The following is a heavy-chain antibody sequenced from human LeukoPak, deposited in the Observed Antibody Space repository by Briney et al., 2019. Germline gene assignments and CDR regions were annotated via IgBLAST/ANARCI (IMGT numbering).Heavy chain of an antibody. D-gene: IGHD5-12*01. CDR3: ARKRGYSGYDFDY. CDR1: GGSFSGYY. Sequence: PSETLSLTCAAYGGSFSGYYWSWIRQPPGKGLEWIGEINHSGSTNYNPSLKSRVTISVDTSKNQFSLKLSSVTAADTAVYYCARKRGYSGYDFDYWGQGTLVTVFS. CDR2: INHSGST. V-gene: IGHV4-34*01. J-gene: IGHJ4*02.